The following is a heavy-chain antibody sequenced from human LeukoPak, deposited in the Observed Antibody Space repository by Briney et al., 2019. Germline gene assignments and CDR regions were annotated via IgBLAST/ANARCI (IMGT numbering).Heavy chain of an antibody. V-gene: IGHV1-69*01. CDR2: IIPIFGTA. CDR3: ARGGYAYSYRHFDY. CDR1: GGTFSSYA. J-gene: IGHJ4*02. Sequence: GASVKVSCKASGGTFSSYAISWVRQAPGQGLEWMGGIIPIFGTANYAQKFQGRVTITADESTSTAYMELRSLRSDDTAVYYCARGGYAYSYRHFDYWGQGTLVTVSS. D-gene: IGHD1-1*01.